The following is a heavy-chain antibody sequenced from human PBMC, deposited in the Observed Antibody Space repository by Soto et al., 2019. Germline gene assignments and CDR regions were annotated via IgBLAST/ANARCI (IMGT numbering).Heavy chain of an antibody. J-gene: IGHJ3*02. CDR1: GGSISSYY. Sequence: KASETLSLTCTVSGGSISSYYWSWIRQPPGKGLEWIGEINHSGSTNYNPSLKSRVTISVDTSKNQFSLKLSSVTAADTAVYYCARGKSRALMVRGLAADAFDIWGQGTMVTVSS. D-gene: IGHD3-10*01. CDR3: ARGKSRALMVRGLAADAFDI. V-gene: IGHV4-34*01. CDR2: INHSGST.